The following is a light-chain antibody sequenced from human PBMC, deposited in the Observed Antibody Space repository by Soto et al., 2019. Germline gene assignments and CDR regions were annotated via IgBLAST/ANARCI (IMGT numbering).Light chain of an antibody. J-gene: IGKJ1*01. CDR3: KQVNGNRT. Sequence: DIQFTQTPSFLSASVGDRVTITCRASQGITNFLAWYQQKPGKPPNLLIFAASTLQIGVPSRFSGSGSGTDFTLTISSLQPEDFATYFCKQVNGNRTFGQGTKVEIK. CDR1: QGITNF. V-gene: IGKV1-9*01. CDR2: AAS.